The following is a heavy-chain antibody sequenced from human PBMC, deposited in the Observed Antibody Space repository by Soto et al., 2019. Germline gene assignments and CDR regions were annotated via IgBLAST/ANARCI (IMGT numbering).Heavy chain of an antibody. V-gene: IGHV4-30-4*01. CDR2: IYYSGRT. D-gene: IGHD1-7*01. Sequence: TLYLTCSVSRGSIRSGDYYWSWIRQPPGKGLEWIGYIYYSGRTHYNPSLKSRVTISVDTSRNQFSLRLSSVTAADTAVYYCARDRITGTTFFAYWGQGTLVNVSS. CDR3: ARDRITGTTFFAY. J-gene: IGHJ4*02. CDR1: RGSIRSGDYY.